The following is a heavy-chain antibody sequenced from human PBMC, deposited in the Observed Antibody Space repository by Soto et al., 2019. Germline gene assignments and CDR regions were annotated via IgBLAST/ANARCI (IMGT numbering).Heavy chain of an antibody. CDR1: GFTFSTYA. CDR3: AKDAVAGLHCFDH. CDR2: ISSDGSNK. D-gene: IGHD6-19*01. Sequence: GGSLRLSCAASGFTFSTYALHWVRQAPGKGPEWVAVISSDGSNKYYADSVKGRFTISRDNSKNTLYLQMNSLRTEDTAVYYCAKDAVAGLHCFDHWGQGTLVTVSS. V-gene: IGHV3-30*18. J-gene: IGHJ4*02.